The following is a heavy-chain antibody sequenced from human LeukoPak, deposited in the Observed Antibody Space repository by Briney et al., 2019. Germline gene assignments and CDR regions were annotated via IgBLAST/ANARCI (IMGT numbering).Heavy chain of an antibody. J-gene: IGHJ6*03. V-gene: IGHV1-69*06. CDR2: IIPIFGTT. D-gene: IGHD5-18*01. CDR1: GYTFTGYY. Sequence: SVKVSCKASGYTFTGYYMHWVRQAPGQGLEWMGGIIPIFGTTNYAQKFQGRVTITADKSTSTAYMELSSLRSEDTAVYYCARESGYSYGTFGVYYYYYYMDVWGKGTTVTVSS. CDR3: ARESGYSYGTFGVYYYYYYMDV.